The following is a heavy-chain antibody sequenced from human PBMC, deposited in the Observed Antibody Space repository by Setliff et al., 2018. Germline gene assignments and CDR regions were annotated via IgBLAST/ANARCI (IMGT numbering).Heavy chain of an antibody. V-gene: IGHV4-61*02. CDR2: IFTSGST. J-gene: IGHJ5*02. D-gene: IGHD3-3*01. CDR3: ARDQYNFWSGYFYESSWFDP. Sequence: SETLSLTCTVPGGSISSGSYYWSWIRQPAGKGLEWIGRIFTSGSTNYNPSLKSRVTISVDTSKNQFSLKLSSVTAADTAVYYCARDQYNFWSGYFYESSWFDPWGQGTLVTVSS. CDR1: GGSISSGSYY.